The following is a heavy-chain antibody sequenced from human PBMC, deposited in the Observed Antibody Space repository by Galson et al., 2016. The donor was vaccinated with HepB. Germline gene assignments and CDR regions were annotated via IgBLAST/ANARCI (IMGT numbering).Heavy chain of an antibody. V-gene: IGHV3-23*01. D-gene: IGHD3-3*01. CDR2: ITRSGDAT. CDR1: GFSFSNSG. Sequence: SLRLSCAASGFSFSNSGMSWVRQAPGRGLEWVSGITRSGDATHYADFVKGRFTISRDESKNTVYLQMNSLSAEDTALCYCARSYSDFWSGLGYWGQGTLVTVSS. J-gene: IGHJ4*02. CDR3: ARSYSDFWSGLGY.